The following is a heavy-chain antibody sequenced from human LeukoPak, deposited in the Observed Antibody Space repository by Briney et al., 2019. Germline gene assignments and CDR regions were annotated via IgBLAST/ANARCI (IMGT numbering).Heavy chain of an antibody. Sequence: SETLSLTCAVYGGSFSGYYWSWIRQPPGKGLEWIGEINHSGGTNYNPSLKSRVTISVDTSKNQFSLKLSSVTAADTAVYYCARAPRLTGYYPREVPPYVTPSLGGRYFDYWGQGTLVTVSS. CDR1: GGSFSGYY. D-gene: IGHD3-9*01. J-gene: IGHJ4*02. V-gene: IGHV4-34*01. CDR3: ARAPRLTGYYPREVPPYVTPSLGGRYFDY. CDR2: INHSGGT.